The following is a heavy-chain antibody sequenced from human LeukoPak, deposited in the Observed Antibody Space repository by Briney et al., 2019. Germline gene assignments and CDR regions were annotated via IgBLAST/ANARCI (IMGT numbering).Heavy chain of an antibody. CDR1: GYTFTGYY. CDR3: AKLVGYCSGGSCYGWFDP. Sequence: ASVKVSCKASGYTFTGYYMHWVRQAPGQGLEWMGWINPNSGGTNYAQKFQGRVTMTRDTSISTAYMELSRLRSDDTAVYYCAKLVGYCSGGSCYGWFDPWGQGTLVTVSS. CDR2: INPNSGGT. D-gene: IGHD2-15*01. V-gene: IGHV1-2*02. J-gene: IGHJ5*02.